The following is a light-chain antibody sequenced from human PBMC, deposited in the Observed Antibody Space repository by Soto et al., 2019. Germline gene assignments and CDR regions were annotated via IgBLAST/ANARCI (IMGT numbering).Light chain of an antibody. CDR2: GAS. CDR1: ESVRSN. Sequence: EIVMTQSPATLSAPPGDRATLSCRASESVRSNLAWYQQKPGQAPRLLIYGASIRAADIPARFSGSGSGTEFTLTISTLQSEDFAVYYCQQYYDWPTITFGQGTRLE. CDR3: QQYYDWPTIT. V-gene: IGKV3-15*01. J-gene: IGKJ5*01.